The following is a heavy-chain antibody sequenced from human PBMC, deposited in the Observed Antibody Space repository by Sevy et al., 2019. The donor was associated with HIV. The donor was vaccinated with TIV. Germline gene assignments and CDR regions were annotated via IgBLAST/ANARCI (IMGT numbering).Heavy chain of an antibody. J-gene: IGHJ4*02. D-gene: IGHD5-12*01. CDR2: IIPIFGTA. V-gene: IGHV1-69*13. CDR1: GGTFSSYA. CDR3: ARGARGYSGYDSYYFDY. Sequence: ASVKVSCKASGGTFSSYAISWVRQAAGQGLEWMGGIIPIFGTANYAQKFQGRVTITADESTSTAYMELSSLRSEDTAVYYCARGARGYSGYDSYYFDYWGQGTLVTVSS.